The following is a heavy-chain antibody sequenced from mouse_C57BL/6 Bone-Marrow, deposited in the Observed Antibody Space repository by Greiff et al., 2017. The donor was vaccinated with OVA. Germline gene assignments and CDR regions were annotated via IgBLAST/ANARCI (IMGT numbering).Heavy chain of an antibody. CDR2: IYPGNGDT. CDR1: GYTFTSSN. D-gene: IGHD1-1*01. J-gene: IGHJ1*03. CDR3: ARDNHYYGSSYWYFDV. Sequence: LQQSGAELVRPGASVKMSCKASGYTFTSSNMPWVKQTPRQGLEWIGAIYPGNGDTSSNQKFKGKATLTVDKSSSTAYMQLSSLTSEDSAVYFCARDNHYYGSSYWYFDVWGTGTTVTVSS. V-gene: IGHV1-12*01.